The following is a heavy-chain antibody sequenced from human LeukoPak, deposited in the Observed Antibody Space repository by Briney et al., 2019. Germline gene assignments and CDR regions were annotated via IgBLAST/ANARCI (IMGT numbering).Heavy chain of an antibody. D-gene: IGHD5-18*01. J-gene: IGHJ4*02. CDR3: ARDLGGYSYAHGGFAY. V-gene: IGHV4-61*02. CDR1: GGSISSGSYY. Sequence: SETLSLTCTVSGGSISSGSYYWSWIRQPAGKGLEWIGRIYTSGSTNYNPSLKSRVTISVDTSKNQFSLKLSSVTAADTAVYYCARDLGGYSYAHGGFAYWGX. CDR2: IYTSGST.